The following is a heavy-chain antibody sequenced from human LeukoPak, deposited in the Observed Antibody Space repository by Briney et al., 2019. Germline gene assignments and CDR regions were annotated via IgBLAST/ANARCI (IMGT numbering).Heavy chain of an antibody. D-gene: IGHD6-13*01. CDR2: ISAYNGNT. Sequence: GASVKVSCKASGYTFTSYGISWVRQAPGQGLEWMGWISAYNGNTNYAQKLQGRVTMTTDTSTCTAYMELRSLGSDDTAVYYCARRKDSSSFWFDPWGQGTLVTVSS. CDR1: GYTFTSYG. J-gene: IGHJ5*02. CDR3: ARRKDSSSFWFDP. V-gene: IGHV1-18*01.